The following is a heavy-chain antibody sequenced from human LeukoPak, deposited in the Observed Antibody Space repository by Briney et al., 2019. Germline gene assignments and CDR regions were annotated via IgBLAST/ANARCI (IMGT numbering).Heavy chain of an antibody. CDR1: GYTFIDFG. J-gene: IGHJ3*01. V-gene: IGHV1-18*01. CDR3: ARDLYLWFGQSYDAFDV. CDR2: ISTHNGDT. Sequence: ASVKVSCKSSGYTFIDFGISWVRQAPGQGLKWMGWISTHNGDTTYAQSLQGRVNMTTDTATKTVYMELGSLRSDDTAVYYCARDLYLWFGQSYDAFDVWGQGTVVTVSS. D-gene: IGHD3-10*01.